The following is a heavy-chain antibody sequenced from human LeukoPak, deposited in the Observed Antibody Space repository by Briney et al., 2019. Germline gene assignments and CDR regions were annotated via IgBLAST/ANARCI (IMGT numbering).Heavy chain of an antibody. CDR3: ARVFWGQLHAFDF. CDR2: IYYSGST. J-gene: IGHJ3*01. V-gene: IGHV4-59*01. D-gene: IGHD3-16*01. CDR1: GASISSYY. Sequence: NPSETLSLTCTVSGASISSYYWSWIRQPPGKGLEWIGYIYYSGSTNYNPSLKSRVTISIDTSKNQFSLNLSSVTAADTAVYYCARVFWGQLHAFDFWGQGTMVTVSS.